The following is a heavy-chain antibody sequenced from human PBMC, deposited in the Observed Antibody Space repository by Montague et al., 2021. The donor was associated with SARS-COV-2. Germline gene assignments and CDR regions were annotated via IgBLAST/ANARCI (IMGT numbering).Heavy chain of an antibody. J-gene: IGHJ4*02. V-gene: IGHV4-39*01. Sequence: SETLSLTCTVSGGSVSSSSYYWGWIRQPPGKGLEWIGSIYYSGSTYYNPSLKSRVTISVDTSKKQFSLKLSSVTAADTAVYYCARHRTTRIAMLVVVRGSFDYWGQGTLVTVSS. CDR3: ARHRTTRIAMLVVVRGSFDY. D-gene: IGHD3-22*01. CDR2: IYYSGST. CDR1: GGSVSSSSYY.